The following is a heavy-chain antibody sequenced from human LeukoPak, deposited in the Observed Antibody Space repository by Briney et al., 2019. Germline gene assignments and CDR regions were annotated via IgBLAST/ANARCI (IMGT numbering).Heavy chain of an antibody. D-gene: IGHD6-6*01. CDR3: ARSTFSIAARPRYFDY. J-gene: IGHJ4*02. CDR2: INPGGGST. CDR1: GYTFTSYY. Sequence: VASVKVSCKASGYTFTSYYMHWVRQAPGQGLEWMGIINPGGGSTSYAQKFQGRVTMTRDTSTSTVYMELSSLRSEDTAVYYCARSTFSIAARPRYFDYWGQGTLVTVSS. V-gene: IGHV1-46*01.